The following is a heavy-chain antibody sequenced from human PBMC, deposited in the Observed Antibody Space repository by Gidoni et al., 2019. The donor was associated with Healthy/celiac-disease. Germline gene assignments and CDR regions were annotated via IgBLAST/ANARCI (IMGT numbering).Heavy chain of an antibody. CDR3: AKDLSYCGGDCYSLYYYYYMDV. D-gene: IGHD2-21*02. Sequence: EVQLLESGGGLVQPGGSLRLSCAASGFTFRSYAMSWVRQAPGKGLEWVAAISGSGGSTYYADSVKGRFTVSRDNSKNTLYLQMNSLRAEDTAVYYCAKDLSYCGGDCYSLYYYYYMDVWGKGTTVTVSS. CDR1: GFTFRSYA. CDR2: ISGSGGST. J-gene: IGHJ6*03. V-gene: IGHV3-23*01.